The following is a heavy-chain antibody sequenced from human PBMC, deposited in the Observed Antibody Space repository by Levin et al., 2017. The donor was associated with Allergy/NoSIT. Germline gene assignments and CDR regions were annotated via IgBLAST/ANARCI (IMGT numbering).Heavy chain of an antibody. CDR3: ARAGYCTNGVCYPYYYYGMDV. Sequence: ASVKVSCKASGYTFTSYGISWVRQAAGQGLEWMGWISAYNGNTNYAQKLQGRVTMTTDTSTSTAYMELRSLRSDDTAVYYCARAGYCTNGVCYPYYYYGMDVWGQGTTVTVSS. J-gene: IGHJ6*02. V-gene: IGHV1-18*01. CDR1: GYTFTSYG. CDR2: ISAYNGNT. D-gene: IGHD2-8*01.